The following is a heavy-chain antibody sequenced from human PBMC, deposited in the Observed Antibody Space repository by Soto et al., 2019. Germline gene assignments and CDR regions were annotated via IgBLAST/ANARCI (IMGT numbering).Heavy chain of an antibody. V-gene: IGHV3-49*04. CDR1: GFNFGEFA. Sequence: EAQLVESGGSMEQPGRSLRLSCITSGFNFGEFALSWVRQAPGKGLEWVRFIRSKRYGGTAEYAASVRGRFFLSRDDYRGIAYLEMNSLKTEDSAVYYCTRRPPHPRPAFDQWGPGTLVTVSS. CDR3: TRRPPHPRPAFDQ. J-gene: IGHJ4*02. D-gene: IGHD2-2*01. CDR2: IRSKRYGGTA.